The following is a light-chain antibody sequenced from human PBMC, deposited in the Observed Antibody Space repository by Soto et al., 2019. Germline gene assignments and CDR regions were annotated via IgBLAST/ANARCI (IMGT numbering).Light chain of an antibody. CDR3: ASYIASGALV. Sequence: QSALTQPASVSGSPGQSITISCTGSSSDVGGYHYVSWYQHHPGKAPKLMIYEVSSRPSGVSNRFSGSKSGNTASLTISGLQGEDEADYFCASYIASGALVFGGGTKVTVL. CDR2: EVS. J-gene: IGLJ3*02. CDR1: SSDVGGYHY. V-gene: IGLV2-14*01.